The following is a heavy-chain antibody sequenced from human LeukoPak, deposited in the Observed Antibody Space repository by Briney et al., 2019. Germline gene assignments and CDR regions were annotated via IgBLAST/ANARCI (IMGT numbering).Heavy chain of an antibody. CDR1: GDSINSLD. V-gene: IGHV3-48*01. Sequence: ETLSLTCTVSGDSINSLDLWSWVRQPPGKGLEWVSYISDSSAMYYADSVRGRFTISRENDKNSLFLQMNSLRAEDTAVYYCARDGGYSGYDADCWGQGTLVTVSS. J-gene: IGHJ4*02. CDR3: ARDGGYSGYDADC. D-gene: IGHD5-12*01. CDR2: ISDSSAM.